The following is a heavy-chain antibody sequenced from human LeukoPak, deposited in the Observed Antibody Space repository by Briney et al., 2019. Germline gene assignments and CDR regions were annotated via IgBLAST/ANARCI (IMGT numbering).Heavy chain of an antibody. CDR1: GGSVSSSGSY. CDR2: IYYSGTT. D-gene: IGHD3-10*01. Sequence: SETLSLTCTVSGGSVSSSGSYWGWIRQPPGKALEWIGSIYYSGTTYYNPSLKSRVTISVDTSKSQFSLKLTSVTAADTALYYCARTYYGSENYYDYWGQGILVTVSS. CDR3: ARTYYGSENYYDY. J-gene: IGHJ4*02. V-gene: IGHV4-39*01.